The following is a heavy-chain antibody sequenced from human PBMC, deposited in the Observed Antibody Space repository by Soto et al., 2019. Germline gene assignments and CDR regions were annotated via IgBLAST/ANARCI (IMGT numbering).Heavy chain of an antibody. CDR3: ARDLALAGNY. J-gene: IGHJ4*02. CDR2: ISSTSTYT. D-gene: IGHD6-19*01. Sequence: GGSLRLSCAASGFTFRSYAMNWVRQTQEKGLEWVSSISSTSTYTHYADSVKGRFTISRDNANNSLFLQMDSLRAEDTAIYYCARDLALAGNYWGQGAMVTVYS. V-gene: IGHV3-21*01. CDR1: GFTFRSYA.